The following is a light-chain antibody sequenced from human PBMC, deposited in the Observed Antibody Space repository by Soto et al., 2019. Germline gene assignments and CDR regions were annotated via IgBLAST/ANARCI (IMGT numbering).Light chain of an antibody. CDR3: FSDAGSYV. Sequence: QSALTQPRSVSWSPGQSVTISCTGTSSDVGGYNYVSWYQQHPGKAPKLMIYDVSKRPSGVPDLFSGSKSGNTASLTISGLQAEDEADYYCFSDAGSYVFGTGTKVTVL. J-gene: IGLJ1*01. CDR2: DVS. V-gene: IGLV2-11*01. CDR1: SSDVGGYNY.